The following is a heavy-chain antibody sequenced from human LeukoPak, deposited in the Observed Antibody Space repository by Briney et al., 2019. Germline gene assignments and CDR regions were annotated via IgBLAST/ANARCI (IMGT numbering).Heavy chain of an antibody. CDR3: ARFPPGGYFDY. D-gene: IGHD3-10*01. CDR1: GYSISSGYY. CDR2: IYHSGIT. Sequence: PSETLSLTCTVSGYSISSGYYWGWIRQPPGKGLEWIGSIYHSGITYYNPSLKSRVTISVGTSKNQFSLKLSSVTAADTAVYYCARFPPGGYFDYWGQGTLVTVSS. V-gene: IGHV4-38-2*02. J-gene: IGHJ4*02.